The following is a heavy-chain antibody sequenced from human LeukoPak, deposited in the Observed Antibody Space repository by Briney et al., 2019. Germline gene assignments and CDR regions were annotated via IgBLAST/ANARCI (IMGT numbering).Heavy chain of an antibody. Sequence: NPGGSLRLSCAASGFTFSDYSMNWFRQAPGKGLEWVSSISTSGRYIYYADSVKGRFTISRDNANNSLYLQMNSLRAEDTAVYYCARGHYDSSGQSDYWGQGTLVTVSS. CDR2: ISTSGRYI. CDR3: ARGHYDSSGQSDY. J-gene: IGHJ4*02. CDR1: GFTFSDYS. D-gene: IGHD3-22*01. V-gene: IGHV3-21*01.